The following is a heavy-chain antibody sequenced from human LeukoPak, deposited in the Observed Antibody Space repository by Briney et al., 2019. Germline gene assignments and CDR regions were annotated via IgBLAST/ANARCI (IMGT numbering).Heavy chain of an antibody. D-gene: IGHD3-10*01. CDR2: VYHSGST. J-gene: IGHJ4*02. CDR3: ARLPEF. CDR1: GYSISGSTYY. Sequence: SETLSLTCTVSGYSISGSTYYWGWIRQPPGKGLEWIGSVYHSGSTYYNPSLRSRLIMSVDTSKNQFSLKLSSVTAADTAVYYCARLPEFWGQGTLVTVSS. V-gene: IGHV4-39*01.